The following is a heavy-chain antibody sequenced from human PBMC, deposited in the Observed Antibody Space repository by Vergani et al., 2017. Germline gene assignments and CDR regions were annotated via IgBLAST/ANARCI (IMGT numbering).Heavy chain of an antibody. V-gene: IGHV5-51*01. Sequence: EVQLVQSGAEVKKPGESLKISCEGSGYTFTDYWVGWVRQKPGKGLEWMGVVYARDSITRYSLSFEGQVTISADKSINTAYLEWDSLRASDSAMYYCARRLYYYDSSGYPVYYFDYWGQGTLVTVSS. J-gene: IGHJ4*02. D-gene: IGHD3-22*01. CDR3: ARRLYYYDSSGYPVYYFDY. CDR1: GYTFTDYW. CDR2: VYARDSIT.